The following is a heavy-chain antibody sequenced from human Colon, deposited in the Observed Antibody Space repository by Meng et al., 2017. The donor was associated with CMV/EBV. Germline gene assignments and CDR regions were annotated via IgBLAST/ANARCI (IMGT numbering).Heavy chain of an antibody. CDR3: ARKGHVDIVGTAGNWFDP. Sequence: ETLSLTCVASGFTFSSYSMNWVRQAPGKGLEWVSAITSSSSSIYYADSVKGRFTISRDNAKNSLFLQMNSLRAEDTAVYYCARKGHVDIVGTAGNWFDPWGQGTLVTVSS. J-gene: IGHJ5*02. D-gene: IGHD5-12*01. CDR2: ITSSSSSI. V-gene: IGHV3-21*01. CDR1: GFTFSSYS.